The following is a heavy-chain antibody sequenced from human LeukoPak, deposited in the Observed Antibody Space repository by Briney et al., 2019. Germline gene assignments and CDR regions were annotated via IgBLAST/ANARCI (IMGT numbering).Heavy chain of an antibody. CDR2: IYFGDSDT. D-gene: IGHD3-10*01. Sequence: PGESLKISCKGSGYSFTSYWIGWVRHVPGKGLEWLGIIYFGDSDTRYSPSVEGRLTMSVDKSISTAYLQLSSLKASDTAIYFCGRHSYGLDYWGQGTLVTVSS. CDR1: GYSFTSYW. CDR3: GRHSYGLDY. J-gene: IGHJ4*02. V-gene: IGHV5-51*01.